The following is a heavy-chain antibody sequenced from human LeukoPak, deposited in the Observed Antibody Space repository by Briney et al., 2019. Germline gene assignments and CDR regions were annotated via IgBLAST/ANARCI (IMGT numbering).Heavy chain of an antibody. J-gene: IGHJ5*02. Sequence: PGGSLRLSCAASGFTFRSYGMHWVRQAPGKGLEWVAVIYYDGSHEEYTDSVKGRFTISRDNAKNSLYLQMNSLRAEDTAVYYCARDGGYCSSTNCFDNWFDPWGQGTLVTVSS. V-gene: IGHV3-33*01. CDR1: GFTFRSYG. D-gene: IGHD2-2*01. CDR3: ARDGGYCSSTNCFDNWFDP. CDR2: IYYDGSHE.